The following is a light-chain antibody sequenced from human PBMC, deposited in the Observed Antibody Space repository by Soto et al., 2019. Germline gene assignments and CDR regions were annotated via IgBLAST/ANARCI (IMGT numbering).Light chain of an antibody. CDR2: GAS. Sequence: EIVLTQSPATLSLSPGDRATLFCSASQTINSNLAWYQQKSGQAPRLLIYGASTRATGVPARFSGSGFGTEFTLTISSLRSEDFAVYYCQQYNNWRTFGQGTKVDIK. CDR1: QTINSN. CDR3: QQYNNWRT. J-gene: IGKJ1*01. V-gene: IGKV3-15*01.